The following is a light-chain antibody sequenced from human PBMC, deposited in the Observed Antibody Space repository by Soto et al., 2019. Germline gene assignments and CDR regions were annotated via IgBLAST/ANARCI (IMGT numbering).Light chain of an antibody. V-gene: IGLV3-21*02. Sequence: SYELTQPPSVSVAPGQTARIPCGGNNIGSKSVHWYQQKPGQAPVMVVYDDRDRPSGVPERFSGSNSGYTATLTIRRVEAGDEADYYCQVWDSSLDNPGIFGGGTKVTVL. J-gene: IGLJ2*01. CDR1: NIGSKS. CDR2: DDR. CDR3: QVWDSSLDNPGI.